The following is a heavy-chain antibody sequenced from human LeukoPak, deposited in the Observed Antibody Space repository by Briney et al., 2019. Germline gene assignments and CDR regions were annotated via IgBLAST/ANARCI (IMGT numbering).Heavy chain of an antibody. CDR1: GFSFGTSG. D-gene: IGHD2-2*01. Sequence: GGSLRLSCAASGFSFGTSGMHWVRQAPGKGLEWVEVVWSDGTNKHYADSVRGRFTISRDNSKNTLYLQMNSLRIEDTAVYYCARYCSSTSCSHNAFDIWGQGTLVTVSS. CDR3: ARYCSSTSCSHNAFDI. J-gene: IGHJ3*02. V-gene: IGHV3-33*01. CDR2: VWSDGTNK.